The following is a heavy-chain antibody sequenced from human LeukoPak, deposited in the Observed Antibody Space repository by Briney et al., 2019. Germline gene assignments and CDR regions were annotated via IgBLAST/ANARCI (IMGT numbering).Heavy chain of an antibody. CDR3: AKDRTYYDLLTGYSDFDY. CDR2: IRYDGSNK. Sequence: GGSLRLSCAASGFTFSSYGMHWVRLPPGKGLEWVAFIRYDGSNKYYADSVKGRFTISRDNSKNTLYLQLNSLRAEDTAVYYCAKDRTYYDLLTGYSDFDYWGQGTLVTVSS. D-gene: IGHD3-9*01. J-gene: IGHJ4*02. V-gene: IGHV3-30*02. CDR1: GFTFSSYG.